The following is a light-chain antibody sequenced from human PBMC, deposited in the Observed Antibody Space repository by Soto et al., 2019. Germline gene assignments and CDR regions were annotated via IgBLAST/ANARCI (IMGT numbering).Light chain of an antibody. J-gene: IGKJ4*01. CDR2: WAS. V-gene: IGKV4-1*01. CDR1: QSVLYSSNNKNY. CDR3: QQYYSIPRT. Sequence: DIVVTQSPESLAVSLCARATINCKSSQSVLYSSNNKNYLDWYQQKPGQPPKLLIYWASTRESGVPDRFSGRGSGTDFTLTISSLQAEDVAVYYCQQYYSIPRTFGGGTKVEIK.